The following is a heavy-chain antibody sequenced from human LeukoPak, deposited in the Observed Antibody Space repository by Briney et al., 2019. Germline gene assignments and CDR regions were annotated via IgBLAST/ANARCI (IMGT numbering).Heavy chain of an antibody. CDR1: GYTFTAAF. CDR3: ATFTIFGVITFFDY. CDR2: INPNSGGT. J-gene: IGHJ4*02. V-gene: IGHV1-2*02. D-gene: IGHD3-3*01. Sequence: ASVKVSCKASGYTFTAAFLHWVRQAPGQGLEWMGWINPNSGGTNYAQKFQGRVTMTRDTSISTAYMELSRLRSDDTAVYYCATFTIFGVITFFDYWGQGTLVTVSS.